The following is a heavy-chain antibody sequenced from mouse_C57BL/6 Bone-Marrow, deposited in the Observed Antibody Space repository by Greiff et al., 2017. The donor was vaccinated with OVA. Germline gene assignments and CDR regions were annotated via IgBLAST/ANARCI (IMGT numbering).Heavy chain of an antibody. D-gene: IGHD2-1*01. CDR1: GFTFSSYA. Sequence: EVKLVESGEGLVKPGGSLKLSCTASGFTFSSYAMSWVRQTPEKGLEWVAYISSGGDYIYYADTVKGRFTISRDNARNTLYLQMSSLKSEDAAMYYCTRLLDAMGYWDQGTWVTVTS. V-gene: IGHV5-9-1*02. CDR3: TRLLDAMGY. CDR2: ISSGGDYI. J-gene: IGHJ4*01.